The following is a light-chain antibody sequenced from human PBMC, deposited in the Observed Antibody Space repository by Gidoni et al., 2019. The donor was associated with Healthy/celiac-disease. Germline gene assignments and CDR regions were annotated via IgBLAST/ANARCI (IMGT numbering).Light chain of an antibody. CDR3: QQYGTF. J-gene: IGKJ2*01. Sequence: EIVLTPSPGTLSLSPGERATLSCRASQSVSSSYLAWYQQKPGQAPRLLIYGASSRATGIPDRFSGSGSGTDFTLTISRLEPEDFAVYYCQQYGTFFGQGTKLEIK. V-gene: IGKV3-20*01. CDR2: GAS. CDR1: QSVSSSY.